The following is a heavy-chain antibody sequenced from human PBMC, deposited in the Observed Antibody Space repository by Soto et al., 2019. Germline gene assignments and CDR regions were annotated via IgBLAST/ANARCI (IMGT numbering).Heavy chain of an antibody. D-gene: IGHD2-2*01. CDR1: VDSISGGASF. V-gene: IGHV4-31*03. CDR2: VYYSGSS. CDR3: AKLSCTSSTCYFPGWFDP. Sequence: SETLSLTCTVSVDSISGGASFWSWIRQPPGKGLEWIANVYYSGSSYYSPSLKSRLTISVDTTKNQFSLQLKSMTAADTAVYYCAKLSCTSSTCYFPGWFDPWGQGTLVTVSS. J-gene: IGHJ5*02.